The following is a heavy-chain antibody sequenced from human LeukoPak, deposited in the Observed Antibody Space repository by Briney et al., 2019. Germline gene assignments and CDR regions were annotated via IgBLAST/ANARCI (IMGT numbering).Heavy chain of an antibody. CDR1: GYTFTSYG. J-gene: IGHJ5*02. V-gene: IGHV1-18*01. CDR2: ISAYNGNT. D-gene: IGHD3-3*01. Sequence: GASVKVSCKASGYTFTSYGISWVREAPGQGLEWMGWISAYNGNTNYAQKLQGRVTMTTDTSTSTAYMELRSLRFDDTAVYYCARGSRNYFWSGYWFDPWGQGTLVTVSS. CDR3: ARGSRNYFWSGYWFDP.